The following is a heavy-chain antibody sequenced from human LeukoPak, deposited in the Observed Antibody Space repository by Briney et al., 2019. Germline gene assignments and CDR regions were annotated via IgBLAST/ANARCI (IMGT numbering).Heavy chain of an antibody. CDR1: GYSFTSHW. J-gene: IGHJ4*02. D-gene: IGHD3-10*01. V-gene: IGHV5-51*01. CDR2: IYPGDSDT. CDR3: ARESVGSSFDY. Sequence: GESLKISCRGSGYSFTSHWIGWVRQMPGKGLELMGMIYPGDSDTRYSPSFQGHVTISGDKSISTAFLQWSSLTDSDTAIYYCARESVGSSFDYWGQGTLVTVSS.